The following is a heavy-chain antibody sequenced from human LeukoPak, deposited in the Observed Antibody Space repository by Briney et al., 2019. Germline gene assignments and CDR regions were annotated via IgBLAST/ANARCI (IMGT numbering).Heavy chain of an antibody. V-gene: IGHV4-4*07. Sequence: PSETLSLTCTVPGGSISSYYWSWIRQPAGKGLQWIGRIYTSGSTNYNPSLKSRVTMSVDTSKKQFSLKLSSVTAADTAVYYCARDKSRTYGSADAFDIWGQGTMVTVSS. CDR2: IYTSGST. J-gene: IGHJ3*02. CDR1: GGSISSYY. CDR3: ARDKSRTYGSADAFDI. D-gene: IGHD3-10*01.